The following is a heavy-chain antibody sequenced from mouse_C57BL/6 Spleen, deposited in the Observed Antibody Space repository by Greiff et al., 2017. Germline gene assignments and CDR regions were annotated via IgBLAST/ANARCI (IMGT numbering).Heavy chain of an antibody. CDR3: ARDYYGSSYPYWYFDV. D-gene: IGHD1-1*01. Sequence: VKLVESGAELVRPGASVKLSCKASGYTFTDYYINWVKQRPGQGLEWIARIYPGSGNTYYNEKFKGKATMTAEKSSSTAYMQLSSLTSEDSAVYFCARDYYGSSYPYWYFDVWGTGTTVTVSS. J-gene: IGHJ1*03. V-gene: IGHV1-76*01. CDR2: IYPGSGNT. CDR1: GYTFTDYY.